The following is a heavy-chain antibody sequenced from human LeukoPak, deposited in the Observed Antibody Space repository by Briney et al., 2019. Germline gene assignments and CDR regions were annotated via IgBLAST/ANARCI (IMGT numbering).Heavy chain of an antibody. CDR1: GFTFSSYG. CDR3: AKGLVGADYYYYYGMDV. Sequence: GGPLRLSCAASGFTFSSYGMHWVRRAPGKGLEWVAVIWYDGSNKYYADSVKGRSTISRDNSKNTLYLQMNSLRAEDTAVYYCAKGLVGADYYYYYGMDVWGQGTTVTVSS. CDR2: IWYDGSNK. V-gene: IGHV3-33*06. D-gene: IGHD1-26*01. J-gene: IGHJ6*02.